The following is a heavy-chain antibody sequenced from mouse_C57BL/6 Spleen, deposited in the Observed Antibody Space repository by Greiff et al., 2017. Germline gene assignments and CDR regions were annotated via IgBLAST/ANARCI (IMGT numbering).Heavy chain of an antibody. CDR2: IDPENGDT. CDR1: GFNIKDDY. Sequence: VQLKESGAELVRPGASVKLSCTASGFNIKDDYMHWVKQRPEQGLEWIGWIDPENGDTEYASKFQGKATITADTSSNTAYLQLSSLTSEDTAVYYCTTYGTKAMDYWGQGTSVTVFS. CDR3: TTYGTKAMDY. J-gene: IGHJ4*01. D-gene: IGHD4-1*01. V-gene: IGHV14-4*01.